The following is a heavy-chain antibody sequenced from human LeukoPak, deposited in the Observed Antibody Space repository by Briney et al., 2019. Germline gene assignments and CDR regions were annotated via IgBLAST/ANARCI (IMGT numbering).Heavy chain of an antibody. D-gene: IGHD2-2*01. J-gene: IGHJ6*03. CDR3: ARWYCSTNTCYHMDV. CDR1: GRSIRSVY. V-gene: IGHV4-4*07. CDR2: IYATDLT. Sequence: PSETLSLTCTVSGRSIRSVYWNWIRQSAGKGLEWIGRIYATDLTNYNPSLKSRVTLSVDMSKNELSLTLKSVTAADTAVYYCARWYCSTNTCYHMDVWGKGTTVTVSS.